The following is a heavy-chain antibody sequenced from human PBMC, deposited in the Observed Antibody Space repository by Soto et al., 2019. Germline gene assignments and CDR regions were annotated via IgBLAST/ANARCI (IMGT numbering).Heavy chain of an antibody. D-gene: IGHD6-19*01. CDR1: GGTFSSYA. CDR2: IIPIFGTA. Sequence: QVQLVQSGAEVKKPGSSVKVSCKASGGTFSSYAISWVRQAPGQGLEWMGGIIPIFGTANYAQKFQGRVTITADKSTSTAYMELSSLRSEDTAVYYCAREILGGYSSGGGHFGPWGQGTLVTVSS. V-gene: IGHV1-69*06. CDR3: AREILGGYSSGGGHFGP. J-gene: IGHJ5*02.